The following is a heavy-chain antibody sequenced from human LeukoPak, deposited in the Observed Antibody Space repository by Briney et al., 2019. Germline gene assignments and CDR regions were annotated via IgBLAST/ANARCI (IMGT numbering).Heavy chain of an antibody. J-gene: IGHJ4*02. CDR1: GYTFTSYC. CDR2: INPSGGST. D-gene: IGHD3-22*01. CDR3: ARVSSWDSSGYSDDY. V-gene: IGHV1-46*01. Sequence: ASVKVSSKASGYTFTSYCMHWVRQAPGQGLEWMGIINPSGGSTSYAQKFQGRVTMTRDMSTSTVYMELSSLRSEDTAVYYCARVSSWDSSGYSDDYWGQGTLVTVSS.